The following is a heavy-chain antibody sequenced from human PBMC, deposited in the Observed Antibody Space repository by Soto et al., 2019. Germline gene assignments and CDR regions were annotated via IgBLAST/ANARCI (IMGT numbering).Heavy chain of an antibody. V-gene: IGHV3-23*01. J-gene: IGHJ4*02. CDR3: ARGASYYYDTGAYYAY. D-gene: IGHD3-22*01. CDR1: GFTFSSYA. Sequence: GSLRLSCAASGFTFSSYAMSWVRQAPGKGLEWVSSVSGSGGSTFYADSVKGRFTISRDNSKNTLYLQMNSLRAEDTAVFYCARGASYYYDTGAYYAYWGQGTLVTVSS. CDR2: VSGSGGST.